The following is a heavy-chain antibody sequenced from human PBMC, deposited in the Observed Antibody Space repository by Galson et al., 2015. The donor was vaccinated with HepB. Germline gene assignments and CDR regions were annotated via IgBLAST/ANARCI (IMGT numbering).Heavy chain of an antibody. V-gene: IGHV3-15*01. CDR2: IKSKTDGGTT. CDR3: TTAPGPCIRELSYYSYYMDV. J-gene: IGHJ6*03. D-gene: IGHD3-16*02. Sequence: SLRLSCAASGFTFSNAWMSWVRQAPGKGLEWVGRIKSKTDGGTTDYAAPVKGRFTISRDDSKNTLHLQMNSLKTEDAAVYYCTTAPGPCIRELSYYSYYMDVWGKGTTVTVSS. CDR1: GFTFSNAW.